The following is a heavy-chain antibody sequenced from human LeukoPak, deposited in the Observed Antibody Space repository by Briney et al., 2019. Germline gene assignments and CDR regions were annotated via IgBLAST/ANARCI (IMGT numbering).Heavy chain of an antibody. CDR3: ARSIVVVNAISGSWYFDL. CDR2: IYYSGST. V-gene: IGHV4-59*11. J-gene: IGHJ2*01. D-gene: IGHD2-21*01. Sequence: SETLSLTCTVSGGSISSHYWSWIRQPPGKGLEWIGYIYYSGSTNYNPSLKSRVTISVDTSKNQFSLKLSSVTAADTAVYYCARSIVVVNAISGSWYFDLWGRGTLVTVSS. CDR1: GGSISSHY.